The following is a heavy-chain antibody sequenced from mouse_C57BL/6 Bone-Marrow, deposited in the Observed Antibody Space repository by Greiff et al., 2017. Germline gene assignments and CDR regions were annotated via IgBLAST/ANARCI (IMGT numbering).Heavy chain of an antibody. CDR1: GFSLTSYG. CDR2: IWRGGST. CDR3: AKNSDPYAMDY. J-gene: IGHJ4*01. Sequence: VQRVESGSGLVQPSQSLSITCTVSGFSLTSYGVHWVRQSPGKGLEWLGVIWRGGSTDYNAAFMSRLSITKDNSKSQVFFKMNSLQADDTAIYYCAKNSDPYAMDYWGQGTSVTVSS. V-gene: IGHV2-5*01.